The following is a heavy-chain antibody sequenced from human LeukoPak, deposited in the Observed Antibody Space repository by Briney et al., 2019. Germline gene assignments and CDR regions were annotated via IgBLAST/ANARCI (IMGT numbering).Heavy chain of an antibody. CDR2: IQYDGSNA. Sequence: GGSLRLSCAASRFTFSSYGMHWVRQAPGKGLEWVAYIQYDGSNAQYADSVKGRFSISRDSSKNILYLQMNSLRAEDTAVYYCAKDRCSNGVGCYYYYMDVWGKGNTVTISS. D-gene: IGHD2-8*01. CDR3: AKDRCSNGVGCYYYYMDV. J-gene: IGHJ6*03. V-gene: IGHV3-30*02. CDR1: RFTFSSYG.